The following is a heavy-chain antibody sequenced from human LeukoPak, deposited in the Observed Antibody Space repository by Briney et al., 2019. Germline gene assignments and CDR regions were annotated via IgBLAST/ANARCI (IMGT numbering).Heavy chain of an antibody. D-gene: IGHD3-22*01. V-gene: IGHV3-23*01. CDR2: ISGSGGNT. CDR1: GFTFSSYA. CDR3: AKDLLQTFFFDSSGYYSDAFGM. Sequence: GGSLRLSCAASGFTFSSYAMSWVRQAPGKGLDWVSAISGSGGNTYYADSVKGRFTISRDNSKNTLYLQMNSLRAEDTAVYYCAKDLLQTFFFDSSGYYSDAFGMWGQGTMVTVSP. J-gene: IGHJ3*02.